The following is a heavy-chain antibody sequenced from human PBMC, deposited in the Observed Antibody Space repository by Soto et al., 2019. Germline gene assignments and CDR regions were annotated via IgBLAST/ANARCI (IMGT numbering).Heavy chain of an antibody. CDR2: ISYDGSNK. V-gene: IGHV3-30*18. D-gene: IGHD3-16*02. CDR3: AKGKVSIYYYYSFSMDV. J-gene: IGHJ6*02. CDR1: GLTFSSYG. Sequence: GGSLRLSCAASGLTFSSYGMHWVRQAPGKGLEWVAVISYDGSNKYYADSVKGRFTISRDNSKNTLYLQMNSLRAEDTAVYYCAKGKVSIYYYYSFSMDVWGQGPTVTVSS.